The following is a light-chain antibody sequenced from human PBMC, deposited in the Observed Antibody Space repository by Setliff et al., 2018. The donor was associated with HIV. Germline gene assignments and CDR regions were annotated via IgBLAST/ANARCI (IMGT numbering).Light chain of an antibody. Sequence: SYELTQPPSVSVAPGKTARITCGGNNIGSKSVHWYQQKPGQAPVLVISYDSDRPSGIPERSSGSNSGNTATLTISRVEAGDEADYYCQVWDSSIDRPYVFGTGTKVTVL. V-gene: IGLV3-21*04. CDR1: NIGSKS. CDR2: YDS. J-gene: IGLJ1*01. CDR3: QVWDSSIDRPYV.